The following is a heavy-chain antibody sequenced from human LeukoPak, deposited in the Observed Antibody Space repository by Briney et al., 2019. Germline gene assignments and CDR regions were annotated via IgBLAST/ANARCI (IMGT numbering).Heavy chain of an antibody. Sequence: GGSLRLSCAASGFTFSSYSMNWIRQAPGKGLEWVSPISSSSSYIYYADSVKGRFTISRDSAKNSLYLQMNSLRAEDTAAYYCASLSGLRFKAEYFQHWGQGTLVTVSS. CDR1: GFTFSSYS. CDR2: ISSSSSYI. J-gene: IGHJ1*01. V-gene: IGHV3-21*01. CDR3: ASLSGLRFKAEYFQH. D-gene: IGHD5-12*01.